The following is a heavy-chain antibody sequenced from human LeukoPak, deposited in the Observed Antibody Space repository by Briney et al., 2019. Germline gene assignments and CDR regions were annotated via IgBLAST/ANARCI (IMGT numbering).Heavy chain of an antibody. V-gene: IGHV4-38-2*02. CDR1: GYSISSGYY. Sequence: SETLSLTCTVSGYSISSGYYWGWIRQPPGKGLEWIGSIYHSGSTYYNPSLKSRVTISVDTSKNQFSLKLSSVTAADTAVYYCARARVDSGYGAIGYWGQGTLVTVSS. D-gene: IGHD5-12*01. J-gene: IGHJ4*02. CDR3: ARARVDSGYGAIGY. CDR2: IYHSGST.